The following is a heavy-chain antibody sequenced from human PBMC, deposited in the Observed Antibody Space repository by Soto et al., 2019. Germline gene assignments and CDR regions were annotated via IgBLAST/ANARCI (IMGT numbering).Heavy chain of an antibody. D-gene: IGHD3-22*01. J-gene: IGHJ3*02. CDR3: ARDVGYYYDASGSIAFDI. Sequence: SETLTLTGSLPFRSISGPYWCWIRQRPGKGLEWIGYILYNGDTKYNPSLKSRVTISVDTSKNQFSLKLSSVTAADTAVYYCARDVGYYYDASGSIAFDIWGQGTVVT. V-gene: IGHV4-59*11. CDR1: FRSISGPY. CDR2: ILYNGDT.